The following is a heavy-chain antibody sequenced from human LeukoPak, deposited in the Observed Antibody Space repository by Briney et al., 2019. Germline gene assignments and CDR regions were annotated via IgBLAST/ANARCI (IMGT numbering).Heavy chain of an antibody. V-gene: IGHV1-2*02. CDR2: INPNSGGT. CDR3: ARPPYSRPTSKVLDV. J-gene: IGHJ6*04. CDR1: GYTFTGYY. D-gene: IGHD6-13*01. Sequence: ASVKVPCKASGYTFTGYYMHWVRQAPGQGLEWMGWINPNSGGTNYAQKFQGRVTMTRDTSISTAYMELSRLRSDDTAVYYCARPPYSRPTSKVLDVWGKGTTVTVSS.